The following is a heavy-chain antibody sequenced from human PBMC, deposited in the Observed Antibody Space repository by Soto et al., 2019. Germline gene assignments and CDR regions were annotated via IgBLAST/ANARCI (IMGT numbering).Heavy chain of an antibody. CDR1: GGAITNYY. CDR3: ARSVNRGYSYGYGH. V-gene: IGHV4-59*01. D-gene: IGHD5-18*01. CDR2: IYHTGST. Sequence: QVQLQESGPGLVKPSETLSLTCSVSGGAITNYYWNWIRQNPGKGLEWIGYIYHTGSTSKNPSLKSRVTLSVDTSKNQLTLNLTSVTAADTAIYYCARSVNRGYSYGYGHWGQGTLVTVSA. J-gene: IGHJ4*02.